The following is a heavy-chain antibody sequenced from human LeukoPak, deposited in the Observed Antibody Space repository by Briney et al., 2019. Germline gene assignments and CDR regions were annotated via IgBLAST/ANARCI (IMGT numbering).Heavy chain of an antibody. CDR2: VNSDGSST. Sequence: PGGSLRLSCAASGFTFNNYWMHWVRQVPGKGLLWVSRVNSDGSSTDYAYSVKGRFTISRDNAKNTLYLQMNSLRAEDTAVYYCARAPKTIYDFWSAYPDNWGQGILVTVSS. CDR1: GFTFNNYW. CDR3: ARAPKTIYDFWSAYPDN. D-gene: IGHD3-3*01. V-gene: IGHV3-74*01. J-gene: IGHJ4*02.